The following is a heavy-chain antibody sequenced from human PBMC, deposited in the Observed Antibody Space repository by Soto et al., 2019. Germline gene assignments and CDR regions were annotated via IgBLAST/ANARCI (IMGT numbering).Heavy chain of an antibody. CDR2: ITPFSGDV. Sequence: QMQLVQSGAEVKKTGSTVTVSCKALGNTFTYRYLHWVRQAPGQALEWMGWITPFSGDVHYAQKFQERATITRDRSINTAYMRMSSLRPEDTAMYYCAGGGAGSAPFPGEPPAHGGQGTLVTVSS. CDR3: AGGGAGSAPFPGEPPAH. CDR1: GNTFTYRY. J-gene: IGHJ4*02. V-gene: IGHV1-45*02. D-gene: IGHD3-10*01.